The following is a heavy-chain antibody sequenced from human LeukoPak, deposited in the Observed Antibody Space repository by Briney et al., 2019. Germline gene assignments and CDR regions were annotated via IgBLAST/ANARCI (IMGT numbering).Heavy chain of an antibody. CDR1: GFTFSSYE. D-gene: IGHD6-6*01. V-gene: IGHV3-48*03. CDR3: ARRKYSSSKGAFDI. Sequence: GSLRLSCIASGFTFSSYEMDWVRRAPGKGLEWVSYIGSSGGSRYYADSVKGRFTTSRDNAKNSLYLQMNSLRAEDTAVYYCARRKYSSSKGAFDIWGQGTMVTVSS. J-gene: IGHJ3*02. CDR2: IGSSGGSR.